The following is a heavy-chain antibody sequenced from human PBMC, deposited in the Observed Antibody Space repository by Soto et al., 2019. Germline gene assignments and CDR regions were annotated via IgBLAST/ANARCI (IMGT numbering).Heavy chain of an antibody. Sequence: SETLSLTCTVSGGSISSYYWSWIRQPPGKGLEWIGYIYYSGSTNYNPSLKSRVTISVDTSKNQFYLKLSSVTAADTAVYYCARGNDYDSSGYYYFYFDYWGQGTLVTVSS. CDR1: GGSISSYY. D-gene: IGHD3-22*01. V-gene: IGHV4-59*01. J-gene: IGHJ4*02. CDR2: IYYSGST. CDR3: ARGNDYDSSGYYYFYFDY.